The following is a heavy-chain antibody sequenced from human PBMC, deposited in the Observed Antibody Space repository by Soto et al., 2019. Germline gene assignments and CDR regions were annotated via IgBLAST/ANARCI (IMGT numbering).Heavy chain of an antibody. CDR2: IYYSGST. CDR1: GGSISSGDYY. Sequence: QVQLQESGPGLVKPSQTLSLTCPVSGGSISSGDYYWSWIHQHPGKGLEWIGYIYYSGSTYYNPSLKSRVTISVDTSKNQFSLKLSAVTAADTAVYYGATYGSGSYKPTTFDYWGQGTLVTVSS. D-gene: IGHD3-10*01. J-gene: IGHJ4*02. CDR3: ATYGSGSYKPTTFDY. V-gene: IGHV4-31*03.